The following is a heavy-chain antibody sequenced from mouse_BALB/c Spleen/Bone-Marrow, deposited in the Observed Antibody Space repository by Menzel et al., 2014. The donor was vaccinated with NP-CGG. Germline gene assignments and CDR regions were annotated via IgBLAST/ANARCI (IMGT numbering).Heavy chain of an antibody. Sequence: EVKLVETGAELVKPGASVKLSCTASGFNIKDTYMHWVKQRPEQGLEWIGWIDPANGNTKYDPKFQGKATITADTSSNTAYLELSSLTSEDTAVYSCARGYEEGFAYWGQGTLVTVSA. CDR3: ARGYEEGFAY. CDR1: GFNIKDTY. CDR2: IDPANGNT. J-gene: IGHJ3*01. D-gene: IGHD2-14*01. V-gene: IGHV14-3*02.